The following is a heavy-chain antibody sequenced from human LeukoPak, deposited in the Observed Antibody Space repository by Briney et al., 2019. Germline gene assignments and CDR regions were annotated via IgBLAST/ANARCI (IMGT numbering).Heavy chain of an antibody. CDR2: ISGSGGGT. CDR1: GFTFSSYA. Sequence: GGPLRLPWEASGFTFSSYAWSWFRQAPGKGLDGVSAISGSGGGTYYADSVKGRFTISRDNSKNTLYLQMNSLSTEDTAVYYCAKTTTGYSSGRYPGWPVDYWGQGTLVTVSS. CDR3: AKTTTGYSSGRYPGWPVDY. J-gene: IGHJ4*02. D-gene: IGHD6-19*01. V-gene: IGHV3-23*01.